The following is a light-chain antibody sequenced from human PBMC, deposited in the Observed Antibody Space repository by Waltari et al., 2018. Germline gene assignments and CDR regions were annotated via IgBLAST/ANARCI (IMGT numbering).Light chain of an antibody. CDR2: GKN. J-gene: IGLJ1*01. V-gene: IGLV3-19*01. CDR3: NSRDSSGNSYV. CDR1: SLRSHY. Sequence: SSELTQDPAVSVALGQTVRITCQGDSLRSHYASLDQQKPGQAPVLVIYGKNNRPSGIPDRFSGSSSGNTASLTITGAQAEDEADYYCNSRDSSGNSYVFGTGTKVTVL.